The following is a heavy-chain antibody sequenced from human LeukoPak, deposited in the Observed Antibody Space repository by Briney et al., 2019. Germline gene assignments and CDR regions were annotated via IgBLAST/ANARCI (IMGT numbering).Heavy chain of an antibody. CDR2: IIPIFGTA. CDR3: ARDRGNWNYASPFDY. D-gene: IGHD1-7*01. J-gene: IGHJ4*02. Sequence: SVKVSCKASGGTFSSYAISWVRQAPGQGLEWMGGIIPIFGTANYAQKFQGRVTITADESTSTAYMELRSLRSEDTAVYYCARDRGNWNYASPFDYWGQGTLVTVSS. CDR1: GGTFSSYA. V-gene: IGHV1-69*13.